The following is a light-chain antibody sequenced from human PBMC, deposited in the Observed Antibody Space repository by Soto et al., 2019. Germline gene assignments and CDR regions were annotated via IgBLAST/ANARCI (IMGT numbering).Light chain of an antibody. CDR3: QQYGSSLFT. Sequence: DIVLTQSPGTLSLSPGERATLSCRASQSVSSTSLAWYQQKPGQAPRLLIYGTSTSATGIPDRFSGSGSGTDFTLTISRLEPEDCAVYYCQQYGSSLFTFGPGTKVDIK. CDR1: QSVSSTS. J-gene: IGKJ3*01. V-gene: IGKV3-20*01. CDR2: GTS.